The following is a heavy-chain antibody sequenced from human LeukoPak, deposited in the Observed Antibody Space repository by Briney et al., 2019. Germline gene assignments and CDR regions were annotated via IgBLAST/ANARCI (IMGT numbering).Heavy chain of an antibody. CDR1: RYTFTSYD. D-gene: IGHD2-15*01. V-gene: IGHV1-8*01. CDR2: MNPNSGNT. CDR3: ARVGLGYCSGGSCYGDWFDP. Sequence: ASVKVSCKASRYTFTSYDINWVRQATGQGLEWMGWMNPNSGNTGYAQKFQGRVTMTRNTSISTAYMELSSLRSEDTAVYYCARVGLGYCSGGSCYGDWFDPWGQGTLVTVSS. J-gene: IGHJ5*02.